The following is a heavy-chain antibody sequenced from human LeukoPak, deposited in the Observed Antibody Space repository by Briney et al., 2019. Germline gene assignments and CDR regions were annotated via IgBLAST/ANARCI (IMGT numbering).Heavy chain of an antibody. CDR3: ARVSSSWYQDWYFDL. D-gene: IGHD6-13*01. V-gene: IGHV4-4*07. Sequence: SETLSLTCTVSGGSISSYYWSWIRQPAGKGLEWIGRIDTSGNTNYKPSRKSRVTMSVDTSKKQFSLKLSSVTAADTAVYYCARVSSSWYQDWYFDLWGRGTLVTVSS. CDR2: IDTSGNT. J-gene: IGHJ2*01. CDR1: GGSISSYY.